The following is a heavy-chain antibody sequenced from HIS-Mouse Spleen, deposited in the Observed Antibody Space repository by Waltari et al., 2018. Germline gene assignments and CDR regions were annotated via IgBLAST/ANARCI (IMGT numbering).Heavy chain of an antibody. J-gene: IGHJ2*01. V-gene: IGHV4-39*07. CDR3: AREIPYSSSWYDWYFDL. Sequence: QLQLQESGPGLVKPSETLSLTCTVSGGSISSSSYYWGWIRQPPGKGLEWIGSIYYSGGTDYSPSLKIRVTISVDTSKNQFSLKLSSVTAADTAVYYCAREIPYSSSWYDWYFDLWGRGTLVTVSS. CDR2: IYYSGGT. CDR1: GGSISSSSYY. D-gene: IGHD6-13*01.